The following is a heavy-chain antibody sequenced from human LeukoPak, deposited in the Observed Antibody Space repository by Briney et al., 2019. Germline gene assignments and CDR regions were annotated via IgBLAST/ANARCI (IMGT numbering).Heavy chain of an antibody. CDR3: AKLLNDYGDYYFDY. J-gene: IGHJ4*02. CDR1: GFTFSSYW. CDR2: INSDGSST. Sequence: GGSLRLSCAASGFTFSSYWMHWVRQAPGKGLVWVSRINSDGSSTSYADSVKGRFTISRDNAKNTLYLQMNSLRADDTAVYYCAKLLNDYGDYYFDYWGQGTLVTVSS. V-gene: IGHV3-74*01. D-gene: IGHD4-17*01.